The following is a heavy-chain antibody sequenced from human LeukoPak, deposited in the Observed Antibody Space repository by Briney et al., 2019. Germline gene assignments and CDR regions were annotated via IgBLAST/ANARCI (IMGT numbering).Heavy chain of an antibody. D-gene: IGHD3-9*01. Sequence: GGSLRLSCAASGFTFSNYEMNWVRQAPGKGLEWVSYISSGGATIYYADSVKGRFTISRDNAKNSLYLQMNSLRAEDTAVYYCAKASPVLRYFDWDFDYWGQGTLVTVSS. CDR2: ISSGGATI. V-gene: IGHV3-48*03. CDR1: GFTFSNYE. J-gene: IGHJ4*02. CDR3: AKASPVLRYFDWDFDY.